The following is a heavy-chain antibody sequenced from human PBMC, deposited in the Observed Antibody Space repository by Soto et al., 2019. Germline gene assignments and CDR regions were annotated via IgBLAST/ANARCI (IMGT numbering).Heavy chain of an antibody. Sequence: EVQLVESGGGLVKPGGSLRLSCAASGFTFSSYSMNWVRQAPGKGLEWVSSISSSSSYIYYADSVKGRFTISRDNAKNSLYLQMNTLRAEDTAVYYFAGIIVATMVSAFDIWGQGTMVTVSS. J-gene: IGHJ3*02. CDR1: GFTFSSYS. CDR2: ISSSSSYI. CDR3: AGIIVATMVSAFDI. D-gene: IGHD5-12*01. V-gene: IGHV3-21*01.